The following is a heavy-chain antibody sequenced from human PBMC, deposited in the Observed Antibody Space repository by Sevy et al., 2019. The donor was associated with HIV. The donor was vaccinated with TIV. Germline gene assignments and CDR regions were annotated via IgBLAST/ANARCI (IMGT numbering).Heavy chain of an antibody. CDR3: ARDSVTGTTSTPYYYYMDV. D-gene: IGHD1-7*01. J-gene: IGHJ6*03. V-gene: IGHV1-18*01. CDR2: ISAYNGNT. CDR1: GYTFTSYG. Sequence: ASVKVSCKASGYTFTSYGISWVRQAPGQGLEWMGWISAYNGNTNYAQKLQGRATMTTDTSTSTAYMELRSLRSDDTAVYYCARDSVTGTTSTPYYYYMDVWGKGTTVTGSS.